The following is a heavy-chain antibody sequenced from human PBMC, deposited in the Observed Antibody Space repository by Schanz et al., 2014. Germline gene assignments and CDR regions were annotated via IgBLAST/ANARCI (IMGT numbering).Heavy chain of an antibody. J-gene: IGHJ4*02. CDR1: GFTFSNHA. V-gene: IGHV3-23*04. Sequence: EVQLVESGGGLVQPGGSLRLSCAASGFTFSNHALSWVRQAPGKGLEWVSGIGGSGDSTHYADSVKGRFIISRDNSKNTLYLQVNSLRAEDTAVYYCARDGDFDYWGQGTLVTVSS. CDR2: IGGSGDST. CDR3: ARDGDFDY.